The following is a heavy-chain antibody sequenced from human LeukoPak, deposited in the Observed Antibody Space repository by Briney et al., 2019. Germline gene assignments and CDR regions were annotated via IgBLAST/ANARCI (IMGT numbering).Heavy chain of an antibody. CDR1: GFTFSNFW. J-gene: IGHJ3*02. Sequence: GGSLRLSCAASGFTFSNFWMHWVRQAPGKGLVWVALIYGDGSFTRYADSVKGRFTISRDNSKNTLYLQMNSLRAEDTAVYYCAKRIAGAPYAFDIWGQGTMVTVSS. CDR3: AKRIAGAPYAFDI. CDR2: IYGDGSFT. D-gene: IGHD1-26*01. V-gene: IGHV3-74*01.